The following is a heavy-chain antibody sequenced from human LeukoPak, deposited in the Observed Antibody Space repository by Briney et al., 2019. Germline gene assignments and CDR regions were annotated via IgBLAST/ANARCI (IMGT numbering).Heavy chain of an antibody. D-gene: IGHD3-10*01. CDR1: GGAFSGYY. CDR3: ARRTMVRGVIALGFDP. V-gene: IGHV4-34*01. J-gene: IGHJ5*02. Sequence: PSETLSLTCAVYGGAFSGYYWSWIRQPPGKGLEWIGEINHSGSTNYNPSLKSRVTISVDTSKNQFSLKLSSVTAADTAVYYCARRTMVRGVIALGFDPWGQGALVTVSS. CDR2: INHSGST.